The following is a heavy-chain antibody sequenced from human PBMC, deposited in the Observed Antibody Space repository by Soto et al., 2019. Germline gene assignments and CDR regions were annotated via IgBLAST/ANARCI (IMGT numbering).Heavy chain of an antibody. D-gene: IGHD1-26*01. V-gene: IGHV3-23*01. CDR2: ISGSSDAA. J-gene: IGHJ6*02. CDR1: GFPFITSA. CDR3: AKYSGSSTVYNGLSL. Sequence: EVQLLESGGGLVQPGGSLRVSFSASGFPFITSAMNWVRQAPGKGLEWVSIISGSSDAAYYAESVKGRFASSRNNSQNTLYLQLHSLRAEDTAVYYCAKYSGSSTVYNGLSLWGQGTTVTVS.